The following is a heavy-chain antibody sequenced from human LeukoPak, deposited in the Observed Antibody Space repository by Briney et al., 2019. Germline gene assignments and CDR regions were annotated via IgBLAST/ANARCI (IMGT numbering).Heavy chain of an antibody. CDR1: GGSISSSRYY. V-gene: IGHV4-39*07. Sequence: SETLSLTCTVSGGSISSSRYYWGWIRQPPGKGLEWIGNIYYSGSTYYNPSLKSRVSISVDTSKNQFSLKLNSVTAADTAVYYCARKIGNSTPYNWFDPWGRGTLVTVSS. D-gene: IGHD1-26*01. CDR2: IYYSGST. J-gene: IGHJ5*02. CDR3: ARKIGNSTPYNWFDP.